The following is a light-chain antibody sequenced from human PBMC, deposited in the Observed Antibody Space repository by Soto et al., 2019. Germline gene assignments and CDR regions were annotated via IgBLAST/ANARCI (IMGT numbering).Light chain of an antibody. Sequence: DIQMTQSPSSLSASVGDRVTITCRTSQSVSNYLNWYQQKSGEAPKLLIYAASTLQTGVPSRFSGSGSGTDFTLTISSLQPDDFATYYCQQSYSSPRTFGKGTKVEIK. CDR2: AAS. J-gene: IGKJ1*01. V-gene: IGKV1-39*01. CDR1: QSVSNY. CDR3: QQSYSSPRT.